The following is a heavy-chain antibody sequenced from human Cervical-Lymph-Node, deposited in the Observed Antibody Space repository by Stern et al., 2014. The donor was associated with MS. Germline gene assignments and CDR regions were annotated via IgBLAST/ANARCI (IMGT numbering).Heavy chain of an antibody. Sequence: VQLVESGAEVKKPGSSVKASCKASGGTFSSYAISWVRQAPGQGLEWMGGIIPIFGTANYAQKFQGRVTITADESTSTAYMELSSLRSEDTAVYYCARGNYDSSGYYPPRYYYGMDVWGQGTTVTVSS. V-gene: IGHV1-69*01. CDR1: GGTFSSYA. CDR2: IIPIFGTA. CDR3: ARGNYDSSGYYPPRYYYGMDV. D-gene: IGHD3-22*01. J-gene: IGHJ6*02.